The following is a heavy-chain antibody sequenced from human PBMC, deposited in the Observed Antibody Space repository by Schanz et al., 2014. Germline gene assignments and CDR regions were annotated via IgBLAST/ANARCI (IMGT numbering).Heavy chain of an antibody. V-gene: IGHV3-30*03. J-gene: IGHJ4*02. D-gene: IGHD6-19*01. CDR1: GFTFSGNA. CDR3: AASSGWHPSTDY. CDR2: VSDDGNKK. Sequence: QVQLVESGGGVVQPGRSLRLSCAASGFTFSGNAMHWVRQAPGKGLEWVAVVSDDGNKKYYADSVKGRFTISRDNAKSSLYLQMNSLRVEDTAVYYCAASSGWHPSTDYWGQGTLVTVSS.